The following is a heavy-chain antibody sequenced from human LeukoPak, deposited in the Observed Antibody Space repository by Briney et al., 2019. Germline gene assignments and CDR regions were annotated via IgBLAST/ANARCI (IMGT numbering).Heavy chain of an antibody. Sequence: ASVKVSCKASGYTFTSYAMNWVRQAPGQGLEWMGWINTITGNPTYAQGFTGRFVFSLDTSVSTAYLQISSLKAEDTAVYYCARIAGRNYYDSSGSDYWGQGTLVTVSS. V-gene: IGHV7-4-1*02. CDR2: INTITGNP. J-gene: IGHJ4*02. CDR1: GYTFTSYA. CDR3: ARIAGRNYYDSSGSDY. D-gene: IGHD3-22*01.